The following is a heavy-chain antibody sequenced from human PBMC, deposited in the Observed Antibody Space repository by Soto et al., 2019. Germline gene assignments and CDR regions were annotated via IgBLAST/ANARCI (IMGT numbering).Heavy chain of an antibody. Sequence: GGSLRLSCAASGFTFSRYAMHWVRQAPGKGLEWVAVIWYDGSVKYYADSVKGRFTVFRDNYRSTLYLQMNSLRADDTAVYYRAKEIKPSAMDAWGQGTTVTVSS. V-gene: IGHV3-33*06. CDR2: IWYDGSVK. CDR1: GFTFSRYA. J-gene: IGHJ6*02. CDR3: AKEIKPSAMDA.